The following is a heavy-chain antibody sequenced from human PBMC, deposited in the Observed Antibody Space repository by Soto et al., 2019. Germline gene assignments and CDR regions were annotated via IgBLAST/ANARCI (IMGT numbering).Heavy chain of an antibody. CDR2: IYYSGST. CDR3: ASAAQVWLPFDS. D-gene: IGHD6-25*01. J-gene: IGHJ4*02. CDR1: GTSIGNYY. V-gene: IGHV4-59*01. Sequence: SETLSLTCTVSGTSIGNYYWSWIRQPPGKGLEWIGYIYYSGSTNYNPSLKSRATISVDTSKKQFSPKVNSVTAADTAVYYCASAAQVWLPFDSWGQGTLVTV.